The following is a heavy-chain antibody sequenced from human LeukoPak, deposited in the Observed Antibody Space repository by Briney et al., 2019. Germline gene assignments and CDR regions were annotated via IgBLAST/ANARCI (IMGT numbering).Heavy chain of an antibody. V-gene: IGHV4-39*01. D-gene: IGHD1-26*01. J-gene: IGHJ1*01. CDR2: IYYSGRT. CDR3: ARPSGSYRAEYFQH. CDR1: GDSISSTSYY. Sequence: PSETLSLTCTVSGDSISSTSYYWGWIRRPPGKGLEWIGTIYYSGRTYYNPSLKSRVTIFVDTAKNQVSLKLSSVTAADTAVYYCARPSGSYRAEYFQHWGQGTLVTVSS.